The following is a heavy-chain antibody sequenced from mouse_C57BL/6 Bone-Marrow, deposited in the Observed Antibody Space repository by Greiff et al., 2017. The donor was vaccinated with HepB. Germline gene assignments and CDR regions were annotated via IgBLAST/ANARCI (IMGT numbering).Heavy chain of an antibody. D-gene: IGHD3-1*01. J-gene: IGHJ4*01. Sequence: QVHVKQSGAELVKPGASVKLSCKASGYTFTSYWMQWVKQRPGQGLEWIGEIDPSDSYTNYNQKFKGKATLTVDTSSSTAYMQLSSLTSEDSAVYYCARLGATRGYAMDYWGQGTSVTVSS. CDR1: GYTFTSYW. CDR3: ARLGATRGYAMDY. CDR2: IDPSDSYT. V-gene: IGHV1-50*01.